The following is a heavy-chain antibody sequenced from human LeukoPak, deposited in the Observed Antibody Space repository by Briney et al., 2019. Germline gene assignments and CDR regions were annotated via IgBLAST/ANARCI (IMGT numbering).Heavy chain of an antibody. J-gene: IGHJ4*02. CDR3: ARSYYDILTGFFFDY. CDR1: GGSTSSGRYY. V-gene: IGHV4-31*03. Sequence: SQTLSLTCTVSGGSTSSGRYYWSWIRQHPGKGLEWIGYIYYSRSAYYNPSLKSRVTISKDTSKTQFSLRLSSVTAADTAVYYCARSYYDILTGFFFDYWGQGTLVTVSS. CDR2: IYYSRSA. D-gene: IGHD3-9*01.